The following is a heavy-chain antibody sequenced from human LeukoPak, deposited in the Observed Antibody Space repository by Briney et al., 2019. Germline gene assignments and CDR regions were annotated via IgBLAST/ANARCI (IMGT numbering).Heavy chain of an antibody. CDR1: GGSISRSNW. CDR2: IYHSGST. D-gene: IGHD4-17*01. Sequence: TSGTLSLTCAVSGGSISRSNWWSWVRQPPGKGLEWIGEIYHSGSTNYNPSLKSRVNISVDESKNQFSLKLSSVTAADTAVYYCARALTTVTQYYFDYWGQGTLVTVSS. V-gene: IGHV4-4*02. CDR3: ARALTTVTQYYFDY. J-gene: IGHJ4*02.